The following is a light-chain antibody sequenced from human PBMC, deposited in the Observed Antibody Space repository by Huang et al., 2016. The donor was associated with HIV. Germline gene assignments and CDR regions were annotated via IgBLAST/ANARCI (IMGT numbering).Light chain of an antibody. CDR3: QQYNTWQT. CDR1: QSVSSN. J-gene: IGKJ1*01. Sequence: EIVMTQSPATLSVSPGERATLSCRASQSVSSNLAWYQQKPGQAPRLLIYSASTRATGIPVSFSGSGSGTEFTLTISSLQSEDFAVYYCQQYNTWQTFGQGTKVEIK. CDR2: SAS. V-gene: IGKV3-15*01.